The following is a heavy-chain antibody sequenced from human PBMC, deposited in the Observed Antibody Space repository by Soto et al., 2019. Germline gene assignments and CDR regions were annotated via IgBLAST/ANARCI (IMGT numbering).Heavy chain of an antibody. CDR3: ARDTGV. V-gene: IGHV3-66*01. Sequence: EVQLVESGGGLVQPGGSLRLSCAASGITVSNNYMSWVRQPPGKGLEWVSVIYSGGSTYYADSVKGRFTVSRDNFKNTLYLQMNSLRTDDTAIYYCARDTGVRGQGTLVTVSS. J-gene: IGHJ4*02. CDR2: IYSGGST. CDR1: GITVSNNY. D-gene: IGHD4-17*01.